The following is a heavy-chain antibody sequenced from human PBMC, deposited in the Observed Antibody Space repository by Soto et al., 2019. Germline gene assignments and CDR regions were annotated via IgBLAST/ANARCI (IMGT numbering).Heavy chain of an antibody. J-gene: IGHJ4*02. CDR3: ARDFGSDLSAPGAVLDY. Sequence: GASVKVSCKASGGTFSSYAISWVRQAPGQGLEWMGWISAYNGNTNYAQNVQGRVTMTTDTSTYTAYMQLRSLTSDDTAVYYCARDFGSDLSAPGAVLDYWGQGTLVTVSS. CDR2: ISAYNGNT. D-gene: IGHD3-3*01. CDR1: GGTFSSYA. V-gene: IGHV1-18*01.